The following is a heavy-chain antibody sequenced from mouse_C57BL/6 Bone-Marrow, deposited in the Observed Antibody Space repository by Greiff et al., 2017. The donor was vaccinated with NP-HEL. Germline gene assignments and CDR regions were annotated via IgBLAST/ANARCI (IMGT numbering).Heavy chain of an antibody. Sequence: EVKLVESGAELVRPGSSVKMSCKTSGYTFTSYGINWVKQRPGQGLEWIGYIYIGNGYTEYNEKFKGKATLTSDTSSSTAYMQLSSLTSEDSAIYFCARGLTLYWYAMDYWGQGTSVTVSS. CDR1: GYTFTSYG. D-gene: IGHD1-1*01. J-gene: IGHJ4*01. V-gene: IGHV1-58*01. CDR2: IYIGNGYT. CDR3: ARGLTLYWYAMDY.